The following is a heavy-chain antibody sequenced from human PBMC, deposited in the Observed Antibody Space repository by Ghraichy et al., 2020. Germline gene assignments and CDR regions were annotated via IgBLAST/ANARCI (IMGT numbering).Heavy chain of an antibody. Sequence: SETLSLTCTVSGGSISSSSYYWGWIRQPPGKGLEWIGSIYYSGSTYYNPSLKSRVTISVDTSKNQFSLKLSSVTAADTAVYYCARLGTLGIIDYWGQGTLVTVSS. CDR2: IYYSGST. CDR3: ARLGTLGIIDY. V-gene: IGHV4-39*01. CDR1: GGSISSSSYY. D-gene: IGHD7-27*01. J-gene: IGHJ4*02.